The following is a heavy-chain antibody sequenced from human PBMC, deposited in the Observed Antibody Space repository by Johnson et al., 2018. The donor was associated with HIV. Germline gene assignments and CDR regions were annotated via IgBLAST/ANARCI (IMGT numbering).Heavy chain of an antibody. D-gene: IGHD3-22*01. CDR2: IYSGGRT. Sequence: VQLVESGGGLVQPGGSLRLSCAASGFTVNSNYINWVRQAPGKGLECVSGIYSGGRTYYADSVTGRFTISRDNSKNTLYLQMNSLRAEDTAVYYCARERNMIVVDDDAFDIWGQGTMVTVSS. V-gene: IGHV3-66*02. CDR1: GFTVNSNY. J-gene: IGHJ3*02. CDR3: ARERNMIVVDDDAFDI.